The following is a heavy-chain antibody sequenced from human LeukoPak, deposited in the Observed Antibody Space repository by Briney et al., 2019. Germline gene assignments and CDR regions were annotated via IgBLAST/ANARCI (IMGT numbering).Heavy chain of an antibody. D-gene: IGHD5-18*01. CDR3: ARLRDTAMVTPFDAFDI. CDR1: GYIFTDYY. J-gene: IGHJ3*02. V-gene: IGHV1-2*06. Sequence: GASVKVSCKASGYIFTDYYMHWVRQAPGQELGWMGRINPNSGGTNSAQKFQGGVTMTRDTAISTAYMELSRLRSDDTAVYYCARLRDTAMVTPFDAFDIWGQGTMVTVSS. CDR2: INPNSGGT.